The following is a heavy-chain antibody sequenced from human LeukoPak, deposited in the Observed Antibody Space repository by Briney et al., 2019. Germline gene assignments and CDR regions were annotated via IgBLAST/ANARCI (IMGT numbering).Heavy chain of an antibody. V-gene: IGHV1-69*04. CDR3: ARDLKSAFGIVGATEGVDYYYYYMDV. J-gene: IGHJ6*03. CDR1: VGTFSSYA. Sequence: ASVKVSCKASVGTFSSYAISWVRQAPGQGLEWMGRIIPILGIANCAQKFQGRVTITADKSTSTAYMELSSLRSEDTAVYYCARDLKSAFGIVGATEGVDYYYYYMDVWGKGTTVTVSS. CDR2: IIPILGIA. D-gene: IGHD1-26*01.